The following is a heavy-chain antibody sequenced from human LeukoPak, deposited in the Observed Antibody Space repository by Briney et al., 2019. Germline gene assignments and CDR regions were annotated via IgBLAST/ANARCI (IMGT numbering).Heavy chain of an antibody. V-gene: IGHV4-59*01. CDR3: ARGGGGYCSSTSCYVDWFDP. D-gene: IGHD2-2*01. J-gene: IGHJ5*02. CDR1: GGSISRYY. Sequence: PSETLSLSCTVSGGSISRYYWSWIRHPPGKGLEWIGYIYYGGSTNYNPSLKSRVTISVDTSKNQFSLKLSSVTAADTAVYYCARGGGGYCSSTSCYVDWFDPWGQGTLVTVSS. CDR2: IYYGGST.